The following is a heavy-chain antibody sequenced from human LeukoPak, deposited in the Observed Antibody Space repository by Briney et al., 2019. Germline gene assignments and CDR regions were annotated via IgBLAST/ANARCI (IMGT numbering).Heavy chain of an antibody. Sequence: SETLSLTCIVSNGSISTYYWSWIRQPPGKGLEWIGYIDYSGSTNYNPSLKSRVTMSLDTSKNHFSLRLSSVTAANSAVYYCARVSRRHTLDYWGQGTLVTVSS. J-gene: IGHJ4*02. CDR1: NGSISTYY. CDR2: IDYSGST. V-gene: IGHV4-59*01. CDR3: ARVSRRHTLDY.